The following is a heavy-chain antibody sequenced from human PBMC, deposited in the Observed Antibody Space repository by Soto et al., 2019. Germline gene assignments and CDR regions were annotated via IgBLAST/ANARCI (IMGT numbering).Heavy chain of an antibody. Sequence: PSETLSLTCSVSGGSIDTYYWTWFRQATGKGLECIGNIYYSGTTNLNPALESRVTMSIDRAKRQFSLTLSSVTAADTAVYYCARARVLGYYYGMDVWGQWNTLT. J-gene: IGHJ6*02. D-gene: IGHD2-8*01. V-gene: IGHV4-59*13. CDR2: IYYSGTT. CDR3: ARARVLGYYYGMDV. CDR1: GGSIDTYY.